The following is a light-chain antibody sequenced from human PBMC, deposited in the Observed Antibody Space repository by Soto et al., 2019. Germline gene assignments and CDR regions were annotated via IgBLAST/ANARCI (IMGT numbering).Light chain of an antibody. CDR1: QSVSSN. J-gene: IGKJ1*01. V-gene: IGKV3-15*01. Sequence: EIVMTQPQATLSVSPGERATLSCRAIQSVSSNLAWYQQKPGQAPRLLIYGASTRATGIPAKFSGGGSGTEFTLTISILQSEDFAIYYCQQYKNGWTFGQGTKVDIK. CDR2: GAS. CDR3: QQYKNGWT.